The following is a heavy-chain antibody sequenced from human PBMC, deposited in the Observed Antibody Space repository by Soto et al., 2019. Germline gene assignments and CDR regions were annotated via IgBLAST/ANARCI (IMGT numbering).Heavy chain of an antibody. CDR1: GYSFTGYK. Sequence: GASVKGSCKTSGYSFTGYKLHWGRQGPGQGLEWMGWVDPNGGGSNSAQKFQGSVTMTWDTSITTAYLDLTRLTTNDTATYFCATWVDYGDFEGFDFWGQGTLVTVSS. CDR3: ATWVDYGDFEGFDF. CDR2: VDPNGGGS. V-gene: IGHV1-2*04. D-gene: IGHD4-17*01. J-gene: IGHJ4*02.